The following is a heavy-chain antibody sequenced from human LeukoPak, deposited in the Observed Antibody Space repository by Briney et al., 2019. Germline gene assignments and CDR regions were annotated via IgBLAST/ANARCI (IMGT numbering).Heavy chain of an antibody. D-gene: IGHD6-19*01. Sequence: GGSLRLSCAASGFTFSSYWMSWVRQAPGKGLEWVANIKQDGSEKYYVDSVKGRFTISRDNAKNSLYLQMNSLRAEDTAVYYCAKDYLRLQWLATSGFDYWGQGTLVTVSS. CDR1: GFTFSSYW. CDR3: AKDYLRLQWLATSGFDY. J-gene: IGHJ4*02. V-gene: IGHV3-7*01. CDR2: IKQDGSEK.